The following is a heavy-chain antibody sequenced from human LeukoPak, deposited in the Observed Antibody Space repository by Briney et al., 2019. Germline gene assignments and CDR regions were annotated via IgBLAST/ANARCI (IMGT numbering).Heavy chain of an antibody. J-gene: IGHJ4*02. D-gene: IGHD3-10*01. V-gene: IGHV3-21*01. CDR1: GFTFSSYS. CDR2: ISSSSSYI. CDR3: ARATYGSGSYYPY. Sequence: PGGSLRLSCAASGFTFSSYSMNWVRQAPGKGLEWVSSISSSSSYIYYADSVKGRSTISRDNAKNSLYLQMNSLRAEDTAVYYCARATYGSGSYYPYWGQGTLVTVSS.